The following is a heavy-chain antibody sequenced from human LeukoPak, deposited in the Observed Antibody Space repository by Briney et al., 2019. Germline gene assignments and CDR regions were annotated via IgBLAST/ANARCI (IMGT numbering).Heavy chain of an antibody. CDR2: MNPNSGNT. D-gene: IGHD3-10*01. CDR1: GYTFTSYD. J-gene: IGHJ5*02. V-gene: IGHV1-8*01. Sequence: ASVKVSCKASGYTFTSYDINWVRQATGQGLEWMGWMNPNSGNTGYAQKFQGRLPMTRNTSISTAYMELSSLGSEDTAVYYCARSFLWFGESLRCWFDPWGQGTLVTVSS. CDR3: ARSFLWFGESLRCWFDP.